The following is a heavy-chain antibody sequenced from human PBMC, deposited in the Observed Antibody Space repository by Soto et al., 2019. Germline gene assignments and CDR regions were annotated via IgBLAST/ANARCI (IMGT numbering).Heavy chain of an antibody. CDR1: GFSFNSYG. D-gene: IGHD6-13*01. CDR3: ARGGGSWYFDY. Sequence: QVQLVESGGGVVQPGRSLRLSCAASGFSFNSYGMHWVRQSPGSGLEWVAVIWYDGSNKYYADSVKGRFTISRDNSKNTVHLQMNSLRAEDTAVYYCARGGGSWYFDYWGQGTLVTVSS. CDR2: IWYDGSNK. V-gene: IGHV3-33*01. J-gene: IGHJ4*02.